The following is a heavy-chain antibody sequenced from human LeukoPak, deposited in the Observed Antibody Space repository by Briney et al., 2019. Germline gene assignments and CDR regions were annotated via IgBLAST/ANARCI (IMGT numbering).Heavy chain of an antibody. J-gene: IGHJ4*02. CDR2: INHSGST. CDR1: GGSFSGYY. D-gene: IGHD5-18*01. V-gene: IGHV4-34*01. CDR3: ARGLQLWTTRDTRGGAQVGY. Sequence: ASETLSLTCAVYGGSFSGYYWSWIRQPPGKGLEWIGEINHSGSTNYNPSLKSRVTISVDTSKNQLSLKLSSVTAADTAVYYCARGLQLWTTRDTRGGAQVGYWGQGTLVTVSS.